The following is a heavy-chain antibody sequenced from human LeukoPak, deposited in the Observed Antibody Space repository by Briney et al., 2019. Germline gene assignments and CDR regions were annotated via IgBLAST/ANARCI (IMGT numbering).Heavy chain of an antibody. CDR1: GYTFTSYD. V-gene: IGHV1-2*02. J-gene: IGHJ4*01. D-gene: IGHD3-22*01. Sequence: PRASVKVSCKASGYTFTSYDINWVRQAPGQGLEWMGWINPNSGGVNYAQNFQGRIAMTRDTSVSGAYMELTSLTADDSAVYYCARGGVYSSSAAEYWGLGTLVTVSS. CDR2: INPNSGGV. CDR3: ARGGVYSSSAAEY.